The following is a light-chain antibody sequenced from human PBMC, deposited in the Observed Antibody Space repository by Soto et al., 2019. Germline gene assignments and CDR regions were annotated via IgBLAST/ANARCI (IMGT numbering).Light chain of an antibody. V-gene: IGLV2-8*01. CDR1: KRDSGVYDF. Sequence: QSGLTQPPSATGTPGQSVTISCTGTKRDSGVYDFVSWYQHHPGKAPRLIIYEVVQRPSGVPDRFSGSKSGNTASLTVSGLQGEDEADYFCKSYAGSNTYVFGSGTKATAL. J-gene: IGLJ1*01. CDR2: EVV. CDR3: KSYAGSNTYV.